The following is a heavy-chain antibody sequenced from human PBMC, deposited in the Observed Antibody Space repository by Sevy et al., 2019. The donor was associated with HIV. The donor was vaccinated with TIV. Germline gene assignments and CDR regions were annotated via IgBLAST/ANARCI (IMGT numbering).Heavy chain of an antibody. CDR2: FDAENGET. CDR3: AKTREYYQYNSGYLDF. D-gene: IGHD3-22*01. J-gene: IGHJ4*02. Sequence: ASVKVSCKVSGYTLTEFSTHWVRQAPGKGLEWMGRFDAENGETIYAQKLQGRVTPTEDTSTDTAYMEPGSLKSEDTAVYYCAKTREYYQYNSGYLDFWGQGTLVTVSS. V-gene: IGHV1-24*01. CDR1: GYTLTEFS.